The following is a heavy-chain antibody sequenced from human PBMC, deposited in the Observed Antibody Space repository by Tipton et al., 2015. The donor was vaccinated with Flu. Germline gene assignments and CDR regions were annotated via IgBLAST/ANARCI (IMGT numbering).Heavy chain of an antibody. Sequence: LRLSCAVYGGSFSGYYWSWIRQPPGKGLEWIGEINHSGSTNYNPSLKSRVTISVDTSKNQFSLKLSSVTAADTAVYYCARSRANYYYYYGMDVWGQGTTVTVSS. CDR1: GGSFSGYY. CDR2: INHSGST. D-gene: IGHD1-26*01. CDR3: ARSRANYYYYYGMDV. J-gene: IGHJ6*02. V-gene: IGHV4-34*01.